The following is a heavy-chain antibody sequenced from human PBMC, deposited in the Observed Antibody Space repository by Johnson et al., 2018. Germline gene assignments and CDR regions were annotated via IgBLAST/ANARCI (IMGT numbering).Heavy chain of an antibody. CDR2: ISSSSTTI. CDR3: ARNLFIVWERNSMDV. Sequence: VQLVESGGGLVQPGGSLGLSCAVSGFTFSSHSMNWVRQAPGQGLEWVSSISSSSTTIYSAASVKGRFTISRDNAKNSLYLQMTSLRDEDTAVYYCARNLFIVWERNSMDVWGRGTTVTVSS. V-gene: IGHV3-48*02. D-gene: IGHD3-16*01. J-gene: IGHJ6*02. CDR1: GFTFSSHS.